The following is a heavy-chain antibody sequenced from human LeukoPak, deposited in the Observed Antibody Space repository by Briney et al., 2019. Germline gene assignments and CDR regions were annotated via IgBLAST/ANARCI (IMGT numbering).Heavy chain of an antibody. CDR2: IYHCGST. CDR1: VGSISSGGYS. D-gene: IGHD2-2*01. V-gene: IGHV4-30-2*01. CDR3: ARTSFQSGWFDP. Sequence: SETLSLTCAVSVGSISSGGYSGSWIRQPPGKCLVWIGYIYHCGSTSYKPCLTSRVTISVDRSKNQFSLKLGSVTAADTAVYYCARTSFQSGWFDPWGQGTLVTVSS. J-gene: IGHJ5*02.